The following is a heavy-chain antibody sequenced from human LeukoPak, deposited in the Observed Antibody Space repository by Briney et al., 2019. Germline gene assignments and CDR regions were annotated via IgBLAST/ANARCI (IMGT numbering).Heavy chain of an antibody. Sequence: SETLSLTCTVSGGSISSYYWSWIRQPPGKGLEWIGYVYYSGYTNYNPSLKSRVTISVDTSKSQFSLKLSSVTAADTAVYYCARYYEGYYYYMDVWGKGTTVTVSS. D-gene: IGHD1-26*01. CDR3: ARYYEGYYYYMDV. V-gene: IGHV4-59*12. J-gene: IGHJ6*03. CDR1: GGSISSYY. CDR2: VYYSGYT.